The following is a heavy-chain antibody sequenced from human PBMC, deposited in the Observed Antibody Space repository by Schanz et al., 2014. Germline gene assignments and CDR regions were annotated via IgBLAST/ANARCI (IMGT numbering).Heavy chain of an antibody. V-gene: IGHV3-23*04. CDR1: GFTFSSYV. CDR2: ISASGDST. J-gene: IGHJ4*02. D-gene: IGHD3-22*01. Sequence: EVQVVESGGGFVQPGGSLRLSCAASGFTFSSYVMNWVRQAPGRGLEWVSFISASGDSTYYADSVKGRFTISRDNSKTNLYLQMNSLRTEDTAVYFCAKSYDTSGYSGFDYWGQGTLVTVSS. CDR3: AKSYDTSGYSGFDY.